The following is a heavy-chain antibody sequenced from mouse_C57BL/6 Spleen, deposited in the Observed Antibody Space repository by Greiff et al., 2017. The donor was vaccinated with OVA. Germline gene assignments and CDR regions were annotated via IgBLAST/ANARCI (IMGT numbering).Heavy chain of an antibody. Sequence: EVKLVESEGGLVQPGSSMKLSCTASGFTFSDYYMAWVRQVPEKGLEWVANINYDGSSTYYLDSLKSRFIISRDNAKNILYLQMSSLKSEDTATYYCARGRGEVWYFDVWGTGTTVTVSS. CDR2: INYDGSST. CDR1: GFTFSDYY. V-gene: IGHV5-16*01. J-gene: IGHJ1*03. CDR3: ARGRGEVWYFDV.